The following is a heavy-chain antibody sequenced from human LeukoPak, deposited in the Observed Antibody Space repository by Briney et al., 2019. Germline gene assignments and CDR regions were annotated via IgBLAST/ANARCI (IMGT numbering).Heavy chain of an antibody. CDR1: GFTFSSYS. V-gene: IGHV3-21*01. J-gene: IGHJ3*02. CDR3: ARVKVGHMGRAFDI. Sequence: GGSLRLSCAASGFTFSSYSMNWVRQAPGKGLEWVSPISRSSSYIYYADSVKGRFTISRDNAKNSLYLQMNSLRAEDTAVYYCARVKVGHMGRAFDIWGQGTMVTVSS. CDR2: ISRSSSYI. D-gene: IGHD1-26*01.